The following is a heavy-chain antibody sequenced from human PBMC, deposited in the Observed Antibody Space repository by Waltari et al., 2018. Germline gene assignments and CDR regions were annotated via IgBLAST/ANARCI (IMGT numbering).Heavy chain of an antibody. CDR2: SYYSGST. V-gene: IGHV4-39*01. CDR3: ARAGIHDAFDI. CDR1: GGSISSSSYY. Sequence: QLQLQESGPGLVKPSETLSLTCTVSGGSISSSSYYWGWIRQTPGKGLEWIGSSYYSGSTYYNPSLKRRVTISVDTSKNQFSLKLSSVTAADTAVDYCARAGIHDAFDIWGQGTMVTVSS. D-gene: IGHD6-13*01. J-gene: IGHJ3*02.